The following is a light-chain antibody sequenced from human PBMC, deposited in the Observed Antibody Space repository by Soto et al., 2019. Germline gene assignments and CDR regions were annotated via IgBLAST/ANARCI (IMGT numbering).Light chain of an antibody. CDR3: AAWDVSLVV. CDR2: SDN. V-gene: IGLV1-44*01. Sequence: QSVLTQPPSASGTPGQRVSISCSGSSSNVGTNTVLWYQQLPGAAPKLLIYSDNPRPSGVPDRFYGSKSGTSASLAISGLQYEDDAYYYCAAWDVSLVVFGGGTKLTVL. J-gene: IGLJ2*01. CDR1: SSNVGTNT.